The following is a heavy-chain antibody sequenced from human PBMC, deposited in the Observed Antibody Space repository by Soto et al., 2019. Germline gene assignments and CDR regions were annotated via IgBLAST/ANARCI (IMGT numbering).Heavy chain of an antibody. Sequence: TLSLTCTVSNGSISSAIYYWGWIRQPPGKGLEWIGSIYHSGSTYYNPSLQGRVTISVDTSKNQFSLKLSSVTAADTAVYFCAGRSSLASVQVYFGEISNYNWFDPWGQGTLVTSPQ. CDR2: IYHSGST. J-gene: IGHJ5*02. V-gene: IGHV4-39*01. CDR1: NGSISSAIYY. D-gene: IGHD3-10*01. CDR3: AGRSSLASVQVYFGEISNYNWFDP.